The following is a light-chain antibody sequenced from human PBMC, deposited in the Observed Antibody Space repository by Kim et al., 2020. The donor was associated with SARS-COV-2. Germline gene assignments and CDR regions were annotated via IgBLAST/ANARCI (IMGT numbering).Light chain of an antibody. J-gene: IGKJ2*01. CDR1: QSIRDY. Sequence: DIQMTQSPSSLSASVGDRVTITCRSSQSIRDYFNWYQHKPGRAPKLLIYAASVLQSGVPSRFSGGGSGTDCTLTISSLQPEDSATYYSQLTYRTPFTFGQGPKLEI. V-gene: IGKV1-39*01. CDR3: QLTYRTPFT. CDR2: AAS.